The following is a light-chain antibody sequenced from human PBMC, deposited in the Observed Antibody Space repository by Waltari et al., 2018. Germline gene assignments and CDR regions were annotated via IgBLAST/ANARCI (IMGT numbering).Light chain of an antibody. J-gene: IGKJ1*01. CDR2: GAS. CDR3: QHYVRLPAT. CDR1: QSVSRT. V-gene: IGKV3-20*01. Sequence: EIVLTQSPGTLSLSPGERATLSCRASQSVSRTLAGYQQKPGQAPQLLIYGASIRATGIPDRCTGSGSGTDFSLTISSLEPEDFAIYFCQHYVRLPATFGQGTKVEIK.